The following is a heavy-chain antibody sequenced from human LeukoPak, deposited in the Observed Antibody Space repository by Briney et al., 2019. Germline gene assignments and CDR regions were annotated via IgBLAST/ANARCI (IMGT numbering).Heavy chain of an antibody. CDR2: ITPIFGTA. CDR1: GGTFSSYA. V-gene: IGHV1-69*05. J-gene: IGHJ5*02. Sequence: SVKVSCKASGGTFSSYAISWVRQAPGQGLEWMGGITPIFGTANYAQKFQGRVTITTDESTSTAYMELSSLRSEDTAVYYCARDLGPPTLTGTTGNWFAPWGQGTLVTVSS. D-gene: IGHD1-7*01. CDR3: ARDLGPPTLTGTTGNWFAP.